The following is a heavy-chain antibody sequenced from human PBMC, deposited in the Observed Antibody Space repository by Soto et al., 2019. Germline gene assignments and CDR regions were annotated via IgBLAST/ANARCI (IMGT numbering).Heavy chain of an antibody. V-gene: IGHV4-31*03. CDR3: ARESGDCGGDCYARPYFDY. CDR2: IYYSGST. CDR1: GGSISSGGYY. D-gene: IGHD2-21*02. Sequence: PSETLSLTCTVSGGSISSGGYYWSWIRQHPGKGMLWIGYIYYSGSTYYNPSLKSRVTISVDTSKNQFSLKLSSVTAADTAVYYCARESGDCGGDCYARPYFDYWGQGTLVTVSS. J-gene: IGHJ4*02.